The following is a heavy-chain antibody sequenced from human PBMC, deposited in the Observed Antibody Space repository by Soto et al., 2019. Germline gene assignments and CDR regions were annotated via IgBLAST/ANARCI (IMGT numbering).Heavy chain of an antibody. CDR3: AKVAGGLGYFDL. Sequence: LRLSCVASGFTFSDYAMTWVRQAPGKGLEWVATISATGGNIEYTDSLKGRFTISRDDSKNTLYLQLNGLTSDDTAVHYCAKVAGGLGYFDLWGRGTLVTVSS. D-gene: IGHD3-16*01. V-gene: IGHV3-23*01. CDR1: GFTFSDYA. J-gene: IGHJ2*01. CDR2: ISATGGNI.